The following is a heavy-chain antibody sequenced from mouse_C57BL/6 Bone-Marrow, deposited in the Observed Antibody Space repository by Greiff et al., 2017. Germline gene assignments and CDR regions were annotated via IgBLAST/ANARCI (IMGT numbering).Heavy chain of an antibody. J-gene: IGHJ1*03. CDR3: AREDYGSSYWYFDV. D-gene: IGHD1-1*01. V-gene: IGHV1-55*01. Sequence: QVQLQQPGAELVKPGASVKMSCQASGYTFTSYWITWVKQRPGQGLEWIGDIYPGSGSTNYNEKFKSKATLTVDTSSSTAYMQLSSLTSEDSAVYYCAREDYGSSYWYFDVWGTGTTVTVSS. CDR2: IYPGSGST. CDR1: GYTFTSYW.